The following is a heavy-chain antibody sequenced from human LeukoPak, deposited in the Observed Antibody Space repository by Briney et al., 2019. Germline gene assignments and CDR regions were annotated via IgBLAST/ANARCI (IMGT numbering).Heavy chain of an antibody. CDR1: GGSISSYY. V-gene: IGHV4-59*01. CDR2: IYYSEST. CDR3: ARAVAAHNYYYYYYMDV. Sequence: PSETLSLTCTVSGGSISSYYWSWIRQPPGKGLEWIGHIYYSESTNYNPSLKSRVTISVDTSKNQFSLKLSSVTAADTSVYYCARAVAAHNYYYYYYMDVWGKGTTVTVSS. D-gene: IGHD2-15*01. J-gene: IGHJ6*03.